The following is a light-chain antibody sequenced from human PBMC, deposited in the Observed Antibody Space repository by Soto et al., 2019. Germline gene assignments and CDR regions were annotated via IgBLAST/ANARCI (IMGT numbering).Light chain of an antibody. J-gene: IGKJ2*01. Sequence: EILMTQSPATLSVSPGERVTLSCRASQSVSSSLAWYQQKRGQAPRLLIYGASTRATGIPARFSGSVSGTEFTLTIDSLQSEDFAVYYCQQYNNWPPDTFGQGTKLDIK. CDR2: GAS. CDR1: QSVSSS. CDR3: QQYNNWPPDT. V-gene: IGKV3-15*01.